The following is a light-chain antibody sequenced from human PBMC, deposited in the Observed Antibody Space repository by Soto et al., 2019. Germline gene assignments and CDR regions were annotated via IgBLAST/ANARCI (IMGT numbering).Light chain of an antibody. Sequence: QAVVTQEPSLTVSPGGTVTLTCASSTGAVTSGYDPNWFQQKPGPAHRPLIYSASNTQSWTPALFSGYLGGCNAALTLSGVQPEEDAYYYGLRDYGGAQVVFGGGTQLTVL. J-gene: IGLJ7*01. CDR2: SAS. V-gene: IGLV7-43*01. CDR1: TGAVTSGYD. CDR3: LRDYGGAQVV.